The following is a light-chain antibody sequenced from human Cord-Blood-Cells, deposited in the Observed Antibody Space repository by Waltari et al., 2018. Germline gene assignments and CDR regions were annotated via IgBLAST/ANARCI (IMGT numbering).Light chain of an antibody. CDR3: QSYDSSIVV. Sequence: NFMLTQPHSVSASPGKTVTISCPRSSGSTASNYVQWYQQRPGSSPTTVIYEDNQRPSGVPDRFSGSIDSSSNSASLTISGLKTEDEADYYCQSYDSSIVVFGGGTKLTVL. V-gene: IGLV6-57*01. CDR2: EDN. J-gene: IGLJ2*01. CDR1: SGSTASNY.